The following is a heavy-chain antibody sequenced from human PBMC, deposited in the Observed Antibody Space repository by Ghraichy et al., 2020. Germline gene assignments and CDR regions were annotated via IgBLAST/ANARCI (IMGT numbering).Heavy chain of an antibody. V-gene: IGHV3-23*01. J-gene: IGHJ4*02. Sequence: GGSLRLSCAASGFTFSSYAMSWVRQAPGKGLEWVSAISGSGGSTYYADSVKGRFTISRDNSKNTLYLQMNSLRAEDTAVYYCAKNGRGSIAAARNDYWGQGTLVTVSS. CDR2: ISGSGGST. CDR1: GFTFSSYA. CDR3: AKNGRGSIAAARNDY. D-gene: IGHD6-13*01.